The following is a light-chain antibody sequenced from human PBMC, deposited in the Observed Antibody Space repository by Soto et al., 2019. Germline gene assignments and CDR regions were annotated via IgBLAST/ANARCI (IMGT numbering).Light chain of an antibody. V-gene: IGKV3-20*01. CDR2: GAS. J-gene: IGKJ2*03. CDR3: QQFGGSSYS. CDR1: QSVSSNY. Sequence: ESVLTQSPGTLSLSPGERATLSCRASQSVSSNYLAWYQQKPGQAPRLLICGASTRATGIPDRVSGGGSGTDFGRSISRLEPEDFAVYYCQQFGGSSYSFGQGTKLEIK.